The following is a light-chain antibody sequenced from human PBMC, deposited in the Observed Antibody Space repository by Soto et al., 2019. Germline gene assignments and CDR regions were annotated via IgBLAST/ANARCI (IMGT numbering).Light chain of an antibody. CDR3: QTWGTGIVV. CDR1: SGHSSYA. V-gene: IGLV4-69*01. J-gene: IGLJ2*01. CDR2: LNIDGSH. Sequence: QSVLTQSPSASASLGASVKLTCTLSSGHSSYAIAWHQQRPEKGPRYLMNLNIDGSHTKGDGIPDRFSGSSSGAERYLTISSLQSEDEADYYCQTWGTGIVVFGGGTKLTVL.